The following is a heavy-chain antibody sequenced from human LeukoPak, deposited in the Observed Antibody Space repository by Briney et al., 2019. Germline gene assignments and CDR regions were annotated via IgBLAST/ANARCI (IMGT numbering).Heavy chain of an antibody. CDR1: GFTVSSNC. V-gene: IGHV3-66*01. Sequence: GGSLRLSCAASGFTVSSNCMSWVRQAPGKGLEWVSVIYSGGSTYYADSVKGRFTISRDNSKNTLYLQMNSLRAEDTAVYYCARVADDYSNYGIYYYYYYYMDVWGKGTTVTVSS. D-gene: IGHD4-11*01. CDR3: ARVADDYSNYGIYYYYYYYMDV. CDR2: IYSGGST. J-gene: IGHJ6*03.